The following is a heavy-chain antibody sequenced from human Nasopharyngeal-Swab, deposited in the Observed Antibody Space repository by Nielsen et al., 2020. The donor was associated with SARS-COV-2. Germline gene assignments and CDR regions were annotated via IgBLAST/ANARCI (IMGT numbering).Heavy chain of an antibody. Sequence: GESLKISCAASGFTFSSYAMSWVRQAPGKGLEWVSAISGSGGSTYYADSVKGRFTISRDNSKNTLYLQMNSLRAEDTAVYYCAKDPFQYSSSWYAKSSSWYASSLGMDVWGQGTTVTVSS. CDR1: GFTFSSYA. V-gene: IGHV3-23*01. J-gene: IGHJ6*02. CDR2: ISGSGGST. CDR3: AKDPFQYSSSWYAKSSSWYASSLGMDV. D-gene: IGHD6-13*01.